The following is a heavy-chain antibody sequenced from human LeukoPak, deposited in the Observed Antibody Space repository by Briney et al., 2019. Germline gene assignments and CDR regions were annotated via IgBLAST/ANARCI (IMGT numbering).Heavy chain of an antibody. J-gene: IGHJ6*03. D-gene: IGHD2-15*01. Sequence: GSLRLSCAASGFTFSSYSMNWVRQAPGKGLEWVSSISSSSSYIYYADSVKGRFTISRDNAKNSLYLQMNSLRAEDTAVYYCAREVVGADPYYYYYMDVWGKGTTVTVSS. CDR3: AREVVGADPYYYYYMDV. V-gene: IGHV3-21*01. CDR1: GFTFSSYS. CDR2: ISSSSSYI.